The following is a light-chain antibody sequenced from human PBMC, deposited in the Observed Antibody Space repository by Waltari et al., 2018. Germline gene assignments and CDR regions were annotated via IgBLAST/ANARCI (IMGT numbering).Light chain of an antibody. CDR1: QSGFNRANNRNY. CDR3: QQYYSLRT. CDR2: GTS. V-gene: IGKV4-1*01. Sequence: DIVMTQSQVPLAVSLGERDTINCKSSQSGFNRANNRNYLAWYQQKPRQPPKLLISGTSTREAGVPKRFSGSGSGTYFTLTISSLQAEDVAVYYCQQYYSLRTFGQGTKVEIK. J-gene: IGKJ1*01.